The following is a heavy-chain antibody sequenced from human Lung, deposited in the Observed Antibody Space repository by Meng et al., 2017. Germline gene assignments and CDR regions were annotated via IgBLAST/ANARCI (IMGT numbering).Heavy chain of an antibody. D-gene: IGHD1/OR15-1a*01. CDR3: ARPKQANWYFDL. V-gene: IGHV4-34*01. Sequence: QVQLQQWCAGLLKPSETLSLTCAVYGGSFSGYYWSWIRQPPGKGLEWIGEINHSGSTNYNPSLKSRVTISVHTSKNQFSLKLSSVTAADTAVYYCARPKQANWYFDLWGRGTLVTSPQ. CDR1: GGSFSGYY. J-gene: IGHJ2*01. CDR2: INHSGST.